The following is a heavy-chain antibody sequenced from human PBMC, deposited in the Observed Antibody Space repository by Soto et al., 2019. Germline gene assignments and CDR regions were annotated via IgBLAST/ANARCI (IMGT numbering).Heavy chain of an antibody. D-gene: IGHD4-17*01. Sequence: SETLSLTCTVSGGSISSGGYYWSWIRQHPGKGLEWIGYIYYSGSTYYNPSLKSRVTISVDTSKNQFSLKLSSVTAADTAVYYCARLLQDYGDYDQIDYWGQGTLVTVSS. CDR1: GGSISSGGYY. CDR2: IYYSGST. V-gene: IGHV4-31*03. CDR3: ARLLQDYGDYDQIDY. J-gene: IGHJ4*02.